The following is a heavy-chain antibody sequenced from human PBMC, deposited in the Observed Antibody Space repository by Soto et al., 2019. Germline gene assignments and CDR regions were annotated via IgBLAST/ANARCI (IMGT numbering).Heavy chain of an antibody. V-gene: IGHV1-18*04. CDR1: GYTFSSYG. CDR2: ISAYTGKT. CDR3: ARDLDSGSYYFDY. D-gene: IGHD1-26*01. Sequence: QVQLLQSGAEVKKPGASLKVSCKASGYTFSSYGISWVRQAPGQGLEWMGWISAYTGKTNYAQKRQGRVTMTTDTSTSTAYMEVRSLRSDDTAVYYCARDLDSGSYYFDYWGQGTLVTVSS. J-gene: IGHJ4*02.